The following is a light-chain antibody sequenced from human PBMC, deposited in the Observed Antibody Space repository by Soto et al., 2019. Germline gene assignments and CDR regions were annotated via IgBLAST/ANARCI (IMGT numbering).Light chain of an antibody. CDR3: QQYDTVPPS. CDR1: QDITNY. Sequence: DIQMTQSPSSQSASVGDRVTFTCQASQDITNYLNWYQQKPGQAPKLLIYDASNLETGVPSRFSGSGSGTDFTFTITSLHPEDFATYYCQQYDTVPPSFGQGTKLDVK. J-gene: IGKJ2*01. V-gene: IGKV1-33*01. CDR2: DAS.